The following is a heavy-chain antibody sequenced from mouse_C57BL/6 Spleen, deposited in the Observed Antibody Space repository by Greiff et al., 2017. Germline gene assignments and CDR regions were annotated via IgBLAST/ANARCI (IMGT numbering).Heavy chain of an antibody. D-gene: IGHD2-1*01. CDR3: AQRGGNALDY. CDR1: GFSLTSYG. Sequence: VQLQQSGPGLVQPSQSLSITCTVSGFSLTSYGVHWVRQSPGKGLEWLGVIWRGGSTDYNAALMSRLSITKDNSKSQVFCKMNSLQADDTAIYYCAQRGGNALDYWGQGTPVTVSS. J-gene: IGHJ4*01. V-gene: IGHV2-5*01. CDR2: IWRGGST.